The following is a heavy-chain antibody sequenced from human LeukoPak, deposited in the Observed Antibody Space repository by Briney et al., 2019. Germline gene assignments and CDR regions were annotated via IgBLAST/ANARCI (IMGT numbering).Heavy chain of an antibody. CDR3: ARGPRSGNDYWEGEYFDY. V-gene: IGHV4-39*07. CDR2: IYYSGST. J-gene: IGHJ4*02. CDR1: GGSISSSSYY. Sequence: PSETLSLTCTVSGGSISSSSYYWGWIRQPPGKGLEWIGSIYYSGSTYYNPSLKSRVTISVDTSKNQFSLKLSSVTAADTAVYYCARGPRSGNDYWEGEYFDYWGQGTLVTVSS. D-gene: IGHD3-22*01.